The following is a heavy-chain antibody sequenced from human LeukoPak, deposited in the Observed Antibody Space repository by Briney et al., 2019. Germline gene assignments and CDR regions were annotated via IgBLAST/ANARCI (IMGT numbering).Heavy chain of an antibody. J-gene: IGHJ4*02. V-gene: IGHV4-30-4*08. D-gene: IGHD3-22*01. CDR2: IYYSGST. CDR3: ARALPSMIVRDGYFDY. Sequence: SETLSLTCTVSGGSISSGDYYWSWIRQPPGKGLEWIGYIYYSGSTYYNPSPKSRVTISVDTSKNQFSLKLSSVTAADTAVYYCARALPSMIVRDGYFDYWGQGTLVTVSS. CDR1: GGSISSGDYY.